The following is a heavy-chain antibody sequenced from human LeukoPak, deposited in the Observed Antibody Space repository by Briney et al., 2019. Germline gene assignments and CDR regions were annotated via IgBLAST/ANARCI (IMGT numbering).Heavy chain of an antibody. CDR1: GITFSDYW. CDR3: ARDKAGRGDIVEVPAPMRRGDYFDY. J-gene: IGHJ4*02. Sequence: GGSLRLSCATSGITFSDYWMHWVRQGPGKGPGWVSHIYQYGTYTTYADPVKGRFTISRDNAKNSLYPHINRLRPDAPALYYCARDKAGRGDIVEVPAPMRRGDYFDYWGQGPLDTVSS. CDR2: IYQYGTYT. V-gene: IGHV3-74*01. D-gene: IGHD2-2*01.